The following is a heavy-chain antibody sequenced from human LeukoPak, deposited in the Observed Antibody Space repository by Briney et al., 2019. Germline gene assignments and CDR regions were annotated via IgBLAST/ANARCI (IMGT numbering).Heavy chain of an antibody. D-gene: IGHD3-22*01. CDR2: MNPNSGNT. Sequence: GASVEVSCKASGYTFTSYDINWVRQATGQGLEWMGWMNPNSGNTGYAQKFQGRVTMTRNTSISTAYMELSSLRSEDTAVYYCARGHYYDSSGSYAFDIWGQGTMVTVSS. J-gene: IGHJ3*02. V-gene: IGHV1-8*01. CDR3: ARGHYYDSSGSYAFDI. CDR1: GYTFTSYD.